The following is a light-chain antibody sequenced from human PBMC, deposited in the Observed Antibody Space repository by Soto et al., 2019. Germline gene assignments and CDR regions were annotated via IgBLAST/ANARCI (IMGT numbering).Light chain of an antibody. V-gene: IGKV1-13*02. CDR2: DAS. CDR3: QQFNSYPPLA. J-gene: IGKJ4*01. CDR1: QGISSG. Sequence: AIQLTQSPSSLSASVGDRVTITCRASQGISSGLAWYQQKPGKAPKLLIYDASSLESGVPSRFSGSGFGTALPLTIGSLQSEDFATYYCQQFNSYPPLAFGGGTKVEIK.